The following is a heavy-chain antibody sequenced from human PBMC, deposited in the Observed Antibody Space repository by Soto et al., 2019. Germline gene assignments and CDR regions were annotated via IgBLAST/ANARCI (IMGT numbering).Heavy chain of an antibody. CDR3: AMGNYFAFDI. J-gene: IGHJ3*02. CDR2: ISSSGSMK. V-gene: IGHV3-21*04. D-gene: IGHD3-10*01. Sequence: PGGSLRLSCAASGFTFSSYAMTWVRQAPGKGLEWVSFISSSGSMKYYTDSVKGRFTLSRDNAKNSLYLQMNSLRAEDTAVYYCAMGNYFAFDIWGQGTVVTVSS. CDR1: GFTFSSYA.